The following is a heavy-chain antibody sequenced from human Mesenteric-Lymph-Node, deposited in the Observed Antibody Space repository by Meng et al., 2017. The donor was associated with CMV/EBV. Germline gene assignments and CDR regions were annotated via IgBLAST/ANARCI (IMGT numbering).Heavy chain of an antibody. D-gene: IGHD3-9*01. CDR2: ISYDGTTQ. CDR1: GFFFSSYN. J-gene: IGHJ4*02. CDR3: ARAPERYFNYFDY. Sequence: GESLKISCAASGFFFSSYNMHWVRQTPGKGLEWVAVISYDGTTQNYADSVKGRFTISRDNSKNTLYLQMNSLRAEDTAVYYCARAPERYFNYFDYWGQGTLVTVSS. V-gene: IGHV3-30*03.